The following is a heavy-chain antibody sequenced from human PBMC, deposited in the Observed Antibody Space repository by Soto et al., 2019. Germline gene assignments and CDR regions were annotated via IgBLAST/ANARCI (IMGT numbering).Heavy chain of an antibody. Sequence: SETLSLTCAVYGGSFSGYYWSWIRQPPGKGLEWIGEINHSGSTNYNPSLKSRVTISVDTSKNQFSLKLSSVTAADTAVYYCARGRPTRSSIAVAAHKRGGRYFDYWGQGTLVTVSS. CDR1: GGSFSGYY. D-gene: IGHD6-19*01. CDR2: INHSGST. CDR3: ARGRPTRSSIAVAAHKRGGRYFDY. J-gene: IGHJ4*02. V-gene: IGHV4-34*01.